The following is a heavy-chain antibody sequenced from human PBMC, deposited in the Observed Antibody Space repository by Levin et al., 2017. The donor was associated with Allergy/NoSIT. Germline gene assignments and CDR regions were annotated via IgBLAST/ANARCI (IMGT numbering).Heavy chain of an antibody. Sequence: ASVKVSCKVSGHTLTDLSLHWVRQAPGKGLEWMGGLDPETVETIYAQRFQGRVTMTEDAYTETAYMELRNLTSEDTAVFYCAAAPGITVTTFDYFQFWGQGTLVTVSS. CDR3: AAAPGITVTTFDYFQF. CDR2: LDPETVET. CDR1: GHTLTDLS. D-gene: IGHD4-17*01. J-gene: IGHJ4*02. V-gene: IGHV1-24*01.